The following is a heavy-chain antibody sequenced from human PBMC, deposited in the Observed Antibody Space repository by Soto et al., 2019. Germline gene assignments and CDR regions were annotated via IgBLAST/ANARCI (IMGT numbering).Heavy chain of an antibody. CDR2: ISWKNGSI. D-gene: IGHD2-15*01. CDR3: AKPYCSGGSCYPDAFDI. J-gene: IGHJ3*02. CDR1: GFTFDDYA. Sequence: GGSLRLSCAASGFTFDDYAIHWVRQAPGKGLEWVSGISWKNGSISYADIVKGRFTISRDNAKNSLYLQMNSLRAEDTVLYYCAKPYCSGGSCYPDAFDIWGQGTMVTVSS. V-gene: IGHV3-9*01.